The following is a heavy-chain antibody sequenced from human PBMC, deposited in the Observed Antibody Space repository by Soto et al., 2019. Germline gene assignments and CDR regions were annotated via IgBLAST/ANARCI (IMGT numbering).Heavy chain of an antibody. D-gene: IGHD3-10*01. J-gene: IGHJ4*02. V-gene: IGHV4-34*03. CDR2: INHSGST. CDR3: SGSGSYYVEAEY. CDR1: GGSFRGYY. Sequence: PSETLSLTCAVYGGSFRGYYWSWIRQPPGKGLEWVGEINHSGSTNYNPSLKSRVNISVDTSQNQFSLKLSSVTAAGTAVYYCSGSGSYYVEAEYWGQGTLVNVSS.